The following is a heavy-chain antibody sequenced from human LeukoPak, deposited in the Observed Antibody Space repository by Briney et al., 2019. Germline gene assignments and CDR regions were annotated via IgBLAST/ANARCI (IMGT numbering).Heavy chain of an antibody. D-gene: IGHD2-15*01. CDR1: EYTFTSYY. CDR2: INPSGGST. CDR3: ARGTLGYCSGGSCPHHDTFDI. J-gene: IGHJ3*02. Sequence: GASVKVSCKASEYTFTSYYMHWVRQAPGQGLEWMGIINPSGGSTSYAQKFQGRVTVTRDTSTSTVYMELSSLRSEDTAVYYCARGTLGYCSGGSCPHHDTFDIWGQGTMVTVS. V-gene: IGHV1-46*01.